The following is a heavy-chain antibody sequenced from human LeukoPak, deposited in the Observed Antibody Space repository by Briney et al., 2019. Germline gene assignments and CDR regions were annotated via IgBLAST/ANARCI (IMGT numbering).Heavy chain of an antibody. Sequence: ASVQVYCTVSGYTFPSYGISWARQATGQGLEWMGWISVYNGNTNYAQKLQGRLTMTTDTSTSTAYMDLRSLRSDDTAVYYCARDSRGIVVVPPANKGSYYYGMDVWGQGTTVTVSS. V-gene: IGHV1-18*01. D-gene: IGHD2-2*01. CDR1: GYTFPSYG. J-gene: IGHJ6*02. CDR3: ARDSRGIVVVPPANKGSYYYGMDV. CDR2: ISVYNGNT.